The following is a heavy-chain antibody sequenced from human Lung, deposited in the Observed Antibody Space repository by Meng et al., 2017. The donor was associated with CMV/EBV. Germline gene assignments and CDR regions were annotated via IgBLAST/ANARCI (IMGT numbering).Heavy chain of an antibody. CDR3: ARDLDIGYGVDV. Sequence: SETLSLXCTVSGGSVSSGSYYWSWIRQPPGKGLEWIGYIYYSGSTNYNPSLKSRVTISVDTSKNQFSLKLGSVTAADTAVYYCARDLDIGYGVDVWGQGATVTVSS. CDR1: GGSVSSGSYY. D-gene: IGHD2-15*01. V-gene: IGHV4-61*01. J-gene: IGHJ6*02. CDR2: IYYSGST.